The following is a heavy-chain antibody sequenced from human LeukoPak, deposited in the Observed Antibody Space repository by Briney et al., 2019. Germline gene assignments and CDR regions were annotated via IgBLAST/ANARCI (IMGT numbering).Heavy chain of an antibody. J-gene: IGHJ5*02. CDR3: ARDNRKGLLWFGELSP. D-gene: IGHD3-10*01. CDR2: INPNSGGT. CDR1: GYTFTGYY. Sequence: GASVKVSCKASGYTFTGYYMHWVRQAPGQGLEWMGWINPNSGGTNYAQKFQGRVTMTRDTSISTAYMELSRLRSDDTAVYYCARDNRKGLLWFGELSPWGQGTLVTVPS. V-gene: IGHV1-2*02.